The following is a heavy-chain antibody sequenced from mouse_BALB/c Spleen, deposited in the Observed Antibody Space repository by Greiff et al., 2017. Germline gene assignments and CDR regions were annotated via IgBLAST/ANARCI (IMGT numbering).Heavy chain of an antibody. D-gene: IGHD2-4*01. V-gene: IGHV1-14*01. CDR2: INPYNDGT. Sequence: EVQLQESGPELVKPGASVKMSCKASGYTFTSYVMHWVKQKPGQGLEWIGYINPYNDGTKYNEKFKGKATLTSDKSSSTAYMELSSLTSEDSAVYYCARGPYYDYDGPWFAYWGQGTLVTVSA. J-gene: IGHJ3*01. CDR1: GYTFTSYV. CDR3: ARGPYYDYDGPWFAY.